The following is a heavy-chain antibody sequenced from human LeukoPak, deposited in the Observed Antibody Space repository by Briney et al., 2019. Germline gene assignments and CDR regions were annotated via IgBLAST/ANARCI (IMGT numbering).Heavy chain of an antibody. CDR3: ARARYDSSGYYRSYYFDY. CDR1: GGSISSSSYY. J-gene: IGHJ4*02. D-gene: IGHD3-22*01. Sequence: SETLSLTCTVSGGSISSSSYYWGWIRQPPGKGLEWIGSIYYSGSTYYNPSLKSRVTISVDTSKNQFSLKLSSVTAADTAVYYCARARYDSSGYYRSYYFDYWGQGTLVTVSS. CDR2: IYYSGST. V-gene: IGHV4-39*07.